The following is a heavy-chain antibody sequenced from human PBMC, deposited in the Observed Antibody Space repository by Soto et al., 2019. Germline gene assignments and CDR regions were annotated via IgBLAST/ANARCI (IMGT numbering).Heavy chain of an antibody. J-gene: IGHJ4*02. CDR1: GASISTSDYW. Sequence: SETLSLTCSVSGASISTSDYWWGWIRQPPGKGLEWVGSIFYSGDTFYRPSLKSRVTILIDTSKNQFSMRLTSVTDADTAVYYCARQIGRGSWSLGHWGQGALVTVSS. CDR3: ARQIGRGSWSLGH. CDR2: IFYSGDT. V-gene: IGHV4-39*01. D-gene: IGHD2-15*01.